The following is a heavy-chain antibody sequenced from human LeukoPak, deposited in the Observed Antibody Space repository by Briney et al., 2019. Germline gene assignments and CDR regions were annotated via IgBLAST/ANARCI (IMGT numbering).Heavy chain of an antibody. CDR2: IIPIFGTA. J-gene: IGHJ3*02. CDR3: ARVIRSDYGVPEAFDI. V-gene: IGHV1-69*05. D-gene: IGHD4-17*01. Sequence: SVKVSCKASGGTFSSYAISWVRQAPGQGLEWMGGIIPIFGTANYAQKFQGRVTITTDESTSTAYMELSSLRSEDTAVYYCARVIRSDYGVPEAFDIWGQGTMVTVSS. CDR1: GGTFSSYA.